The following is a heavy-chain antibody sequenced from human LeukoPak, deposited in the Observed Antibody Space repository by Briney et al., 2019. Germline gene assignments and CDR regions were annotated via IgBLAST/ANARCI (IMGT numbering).Heavy chain of an antibody. V-gene: IGHV4-34*01. CDR1: GGSFSGYY. CDR3: ARVVNLDDYGGNDGGWFDP. CDR2: INHSGST. J-gene: IGHJ5*02. D-gene: IGHD4-23*01. Sequence: SETLSLTCAVHGGSFSGYYWSWIRQPPGKGLEWIGEINHSGSTNYNPSLKSRVTISVDTSKNQFSLKLSSVTVADTAVYYCARVVNLDDYGGNDGGWFDPWGQGTLVTVSS.